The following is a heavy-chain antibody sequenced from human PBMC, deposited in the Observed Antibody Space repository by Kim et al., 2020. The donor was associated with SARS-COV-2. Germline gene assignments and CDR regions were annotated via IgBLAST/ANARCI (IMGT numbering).Heavy chain of an antibody. CDR2: GSNSGNS. J-gene: IGHJ4*02. CDR3: ARVAYWLGRRREFDY. CDR1: GGSFSGYY. D-gene: IGHD6-19*01. Sequence: SETLSLTCAVYGGSFSGYYWGWIRQPPRKGLEWIGEGSNSGNSNYNPSPKSRVTMSVDTSKNQYSFKMVSVTAAATAVYYCARVAYWLGRRREFDYWGQG. V-gene: IGHV4-34*01.